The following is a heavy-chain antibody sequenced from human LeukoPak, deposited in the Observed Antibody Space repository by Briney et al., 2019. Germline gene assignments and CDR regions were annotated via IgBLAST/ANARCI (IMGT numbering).Heavy chain of an antibody. CDR2: IDYSGTT. J-gene: IGHJ6*03. CDR3: ARVGYYPDYYMDV. CDR1: GGSISSSSYY. Sequence: SETLSLTCTVSGGSISSSSYYWVWIRQPPGKGLEWIGTIDYSGTTYYKPSLKSRVTISLDTSKNQFSLNLSSMTAADTAVYYCARVGYYPDYYMDVWGKGTTVTVSS. V-gene: IGHV4-39*07. D-gene: IGHD2-21*01.